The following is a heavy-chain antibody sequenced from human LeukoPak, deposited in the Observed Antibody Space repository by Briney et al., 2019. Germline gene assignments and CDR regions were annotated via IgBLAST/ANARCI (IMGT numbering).Heavy chain of an antibody. D-gene: IGHD6-6*01. CDR2: INSDVSSA. Sequence: GGSLRLSCAASGFTFSSRWMHWVRQAPGKGLVWVSRINSDVSSAGYADSVKGRFAISRDDAKNSLYLQMNSLRAEDTAVYYCARDLGSSSGYWGQGTLVTVSS. V-gene: IGHV3-74*01. CDR3: ARDLGSSSGY. J-gene: IGHJ4*02. CDR1: GFTFSSRW.